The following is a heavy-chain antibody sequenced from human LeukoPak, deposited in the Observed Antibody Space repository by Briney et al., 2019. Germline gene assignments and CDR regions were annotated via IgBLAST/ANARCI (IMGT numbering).Heavy chain of an antibody. Sequence: PGGSLRLSCAASGFTFSSYWMHWVRQAPGKGLVWVSRINSDGSSTSYADSVKGRFTISRDNAKNTLYLQMNSLRAEDTAVYYCARDFRDFWSGYSTDYWGQGTLVTVSS. CDR3: ARDFRDFWSGYSTDY. V-gene: IGHV3-74*01. CDR1: GFTFSSYW. D-gene: IGHD3-3*01. CDR2: INSDGSST. J-gene: IGHJ4*02.